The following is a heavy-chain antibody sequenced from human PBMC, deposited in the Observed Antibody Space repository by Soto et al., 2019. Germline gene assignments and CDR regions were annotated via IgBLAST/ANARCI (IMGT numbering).Heavy chain of an antibody. CDR2: ITGTGGDT. V-gene: IGHV3-23*01. CDR3: ARIRGYWYGLDV. Sequence: EVQLLESGGGLVQPGGPLRLSCAASGFPLSTYGMSWVRQAPGKGLEWVSSITGTGGDTYYADSVKGRFTSSRDNSNNMLYLQMNSLRVEDTAVYYCARIRGYWYGLDVWGQGTTITVSS. CDR1: GFPLSTYG. J-gene: IGHJ6*02.